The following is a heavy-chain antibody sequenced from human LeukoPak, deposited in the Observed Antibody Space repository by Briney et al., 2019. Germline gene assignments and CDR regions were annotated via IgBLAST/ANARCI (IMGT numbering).Heavy chain of an antibody. CDR3: ARGRGYMYCGGDCVAFDI. V-gene: IGHV4-34*01. CDR2: INHSRST. D-gene: IGHD2-21*02. Sequence: PSQTLSLTCAVYGGSFRGYSWSWIRQPPGKGLESIWEINHSRSTNYNPSLKSRVTISVDTSKNQFSLKLSSVTAADTAVYYCARGRGYMYCGGDCVAFDIWGQGTMVTVSS. CDR1: GGSFRGYS. J-gene: IGHJ3*02.